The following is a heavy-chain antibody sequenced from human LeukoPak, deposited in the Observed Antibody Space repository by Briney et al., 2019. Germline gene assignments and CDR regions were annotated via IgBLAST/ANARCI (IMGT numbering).Heavy chain of an antibody. CDR3: ARGVDYDFWSGQNGDYYYYYMDV. CDR2: INWNGGST. V-gene: IGHV3-20*04. J-gene: IGHJ6*03. CDR1: GFTFDDYG. D-gene: IGHD3-3*01. Sequence: GGSLRLSCAASGFTFDDYGLSWVRQAPGKGLEWVSTINWNGGSTGYADSVKGRFTISRDNAKNSLYLQMNSLRAEDTALYYCARGVDYDFWSGQNGDYYYYYMDVWGKGTTVTVSS.